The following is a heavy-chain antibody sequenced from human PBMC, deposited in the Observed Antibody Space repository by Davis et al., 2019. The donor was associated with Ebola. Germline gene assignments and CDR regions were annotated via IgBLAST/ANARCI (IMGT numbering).Heavy chain of an antibody. V-gene: IGHV3-23*01. CDR3: AKDLWKNYFYAMDV. CDR1: GFTFSTYA. Sequence: PGGSLRLSCAASGFTFSTYAMSWVRQAPGKGLEWVSGISGSGGSTYYADSVKGRFTISRDNSKNTLYLQMSSLRPEDTGVYYCAKDLWKNYFYAMDVWGQGTTVTVSS. J-gene: IGHJ6*02. D-gene: IGHD1-1*01. CDR2: ISGSGGST.